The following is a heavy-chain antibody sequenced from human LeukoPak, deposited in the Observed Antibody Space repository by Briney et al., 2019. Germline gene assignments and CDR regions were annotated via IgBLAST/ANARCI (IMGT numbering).Heavy chain of an antibody. V-gene: IGHV4-59*01. CDR1: GGSISSYY. CDR3: ATAQNYDSSGNDAFDI. CDR2: IYYSGST. Sequence: SETLSLTCTVSGGSISSYYWSWIRQPPGKGLEWVGYIYYSGSTNYNPSLKSRVTMSVDTSKTQFSLNLNSVTAAGTAVYYCATAQNYDSSGNDAFDIWGQGTMVTVSS. D-gene: IGHD3-22*01. J-gene: IGHJ3*02.